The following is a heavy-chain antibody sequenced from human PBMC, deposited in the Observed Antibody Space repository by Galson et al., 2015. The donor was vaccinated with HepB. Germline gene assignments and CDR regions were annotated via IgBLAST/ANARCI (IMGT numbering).Heavy chain of an antibody. CDR2: ISGSGGAT. Sequence: SLRLSCAASGFTFSSYAMSWVRHAAGKGLEWVSVISGSGGATFYADSVKGRFTISRDNSKNTLSLQLNSLRAEDTAIYYCAKNRGSGRPFYYDMDAWGQGTTVTVSS. J-gene: IGHJ6*02. V-gene: IGHV3-23*01. CDR3: AKNRGSGRPFYYDMDA. D-gene: IGHD3-10*01. CDR1: GFTFSSYA.